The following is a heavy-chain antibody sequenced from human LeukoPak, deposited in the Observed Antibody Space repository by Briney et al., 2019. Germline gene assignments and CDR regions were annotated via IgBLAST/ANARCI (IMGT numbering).Heavy chain of an antibody. CDR1: GGSFSGYY. V-gene: IGHV4-34*01. J-gene: IGHJ6*03. D-gene: IGHD1-1*01. Sequence: KPSETLSLTCAVYGGSFSGYYWSWIRQPPGKGLEWIGEINHSGSTNYNPSLKNRVTISVETSKNQFSLKLSSVTAADTAVYYCARALENYYYYMDVWGKGTTVTVSS. CDR2: INHSGST. CDR3: ARALENYYYYMDV.